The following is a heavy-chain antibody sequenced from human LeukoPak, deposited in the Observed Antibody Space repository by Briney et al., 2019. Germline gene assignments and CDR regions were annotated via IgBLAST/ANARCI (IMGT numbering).Heavy chain of an antibody. CDR3: ARLPSPYGGNYYYGMDV. D-gene: IGHD4-23*01. CDR1: GYTFSGYY. J-gene: IGHJ6*02. Sequence: GASVKVSCKASGYTFSGYYTHWVRQATGQGLEWMGWMNPNSGNTGYAQKFQGRVTMIRNTSISTAYMELSSLRSEDTAVYYCARLPSPYGGNYYYGMDVWGQGTTVTVSS. CDR2: MNPNSGNT. V-gene: IGHV1-8*02.